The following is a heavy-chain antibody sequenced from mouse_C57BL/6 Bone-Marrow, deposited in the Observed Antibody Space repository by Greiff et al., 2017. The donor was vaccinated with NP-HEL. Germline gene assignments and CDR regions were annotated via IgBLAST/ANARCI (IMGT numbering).Heavy chain of an antibody. CDR1: GYTFTSYW. D-gene: IGHD2-1*01. V-gene: IGHV1-69*01. CDR3: ARGGNYFFDY. J-gene: IGHJ2*01. CDR2: IDPSDSYP. Sequence: QVQLQQPGAELVMPGASVKLSCKASGYTFTSYWMHWVKQRPGQGLEWIGEIDPSDSYPNYNQKFKGKSTLTVDKSSSTAYMQLSSLTSEDSAVYYCARGGNYFFDYWGQGTTLTVSS.